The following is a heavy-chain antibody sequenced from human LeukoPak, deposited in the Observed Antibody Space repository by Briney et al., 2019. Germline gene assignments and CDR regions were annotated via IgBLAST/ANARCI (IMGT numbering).Heavy chain of an antibody. CDR2: ISAYNGNT. J-gene: IGHJ6*02. V-gene: IGHV1-18*01. D-gene: IGHD1-20*01. CDR1: GYTFTSYG. Sequence: GASVKVSCKASGYTFTSYGISWVRQAPGQGLEWMGWISAYNGNTNYAQKLQGRVTMTTDTSTSTAYMKLRSLRSDDTAVYYCARARITGPVPYYYYYGMDVWGQGTTVTVSS. CDR3: ARARITGPVPYYYYYGMDV.